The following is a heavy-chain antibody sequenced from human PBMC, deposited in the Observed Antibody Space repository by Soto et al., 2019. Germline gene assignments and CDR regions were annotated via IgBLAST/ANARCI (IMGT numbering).Heavy chain of an antibody. D-gene: IGHD3-10*01. Sequence: SVKGRFTISRDNAKNSLYLQMNSLRAEDTAVYYCAIGLTMETPNYFDYWGQGTLVTVSS. V-gene: IGHV3-48*01. CDR3: AIGLTMETPNYFDY. J-gene: IGHJ4*02.